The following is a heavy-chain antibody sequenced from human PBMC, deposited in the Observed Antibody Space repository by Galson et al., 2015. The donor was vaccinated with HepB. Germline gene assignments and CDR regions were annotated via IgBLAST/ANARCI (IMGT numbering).Heavy chain of an antibody. Sequence: CAISGDSVSSNSATWNWIRHSPSRGLEWLGRTYYRSKWSNDYAVSVKSRITINPDTSKNQFSLQLNSVTPEDTAVYFCARGISSSWYLGDYWGQGTLVTVSS. J-gene: IGHJ4*02. CDR1: GDSVSSNSAT. CDR2: TYYRSKWSN. D-gene: IGHD6-13*01. V-gene: IGHV6-1*01. CDR3: ARGISSSWYLGDY.